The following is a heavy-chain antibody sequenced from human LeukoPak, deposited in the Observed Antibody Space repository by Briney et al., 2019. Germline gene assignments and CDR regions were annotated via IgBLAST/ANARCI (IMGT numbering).Heavy chain of an antibody. CDR1: GFSFHSYW. J-gene: IGHJ6*02. CDR2: IKQGGSEK. Sequence: GGSLRLSCAASGFSFHSYWMSWVRQAPGKGLEWVANIKQGGSEKFYVDSVKGRFTISRDNAKNSLYLQMTSLRAEDTAVYYCANTVVPAALYYYYYGMDVWGQGTTVTVSS. D-gene: IGHD2-2*01. CDR3: ANTVVPAALYYYYYGMDV. V-gene: IGHV3-7*03.